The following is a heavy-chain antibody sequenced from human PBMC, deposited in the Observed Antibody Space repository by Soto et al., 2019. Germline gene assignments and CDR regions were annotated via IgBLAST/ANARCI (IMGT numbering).Heavy chain of an antibody. Sequence: GGSLRLSCAASGFTFTSYAINWVRQAPGKGLEWVSTISGSGGSTYYADSVKGRFTISRDTSKNTLYLQMNSLRAEDTAIYYCAKDVGVVVPANYYYYSMDVWGQGTTVTVSS. CDR2: ISGSGGST. J-gene: IGHJ6*02. D-gene: IGHD2-2*01. V-gene: IGHV3-23*01. CDR3: AKDVGVVVPANYYYYSMDV. CDR1: GFTFTSYA.